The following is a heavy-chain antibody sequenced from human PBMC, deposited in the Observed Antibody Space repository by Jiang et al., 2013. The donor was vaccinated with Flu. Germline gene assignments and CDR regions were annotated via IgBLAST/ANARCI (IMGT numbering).Heavy chain of an antibody. Sequence: KASGYTFTSYAMHWVRQAPGQRLEWMGWINAGNGNTKYSQKFQGRVTITRDTSASTAYMELSSLRSEDTAVYYCARTRGGVLRFLEWYENWFDPWGQGTLVTVSS. CDR1: GYTFTSYA. J-gene: IGHJ5*02. CDR3: ARTRGGVLRFLEWYENWFDP. CDR2: INAGNGNT. V-gene: IGHV1-3*01. D-gene: IGHD3-3*01.